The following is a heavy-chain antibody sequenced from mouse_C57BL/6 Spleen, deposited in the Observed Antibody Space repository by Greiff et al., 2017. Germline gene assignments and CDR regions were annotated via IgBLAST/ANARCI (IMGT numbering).Heavy chain of an antibody. CDR2: IDPSDSYT. CDR3: ARRVYGSLHWYFDV. D-gene: IGHD1-1*01. Sequence: VQLQQPGAELVMPGASVKLSCKASGYTFTSYWMHWVKQRPGQGLEWIGEIDPSDSYTNYNQKFKGKSTLTVDKSSSTAYMQLRSLTSEDSAVYYCARRVYGSLHWYFDVWGTGTTVTVSS. CDR1: GYTFTSYW. J-gene: IGHJ1*03. V-gene: IGHV1-69*01.